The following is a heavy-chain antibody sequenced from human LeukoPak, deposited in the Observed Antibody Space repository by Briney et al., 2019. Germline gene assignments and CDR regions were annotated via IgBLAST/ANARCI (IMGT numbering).Heavy chain of an antibody. V-gene: IGHV4-38-2*02. CDR3: AKDDMIVVVIISGFDY. J-gene: IGHJ4*02. D-gene: IGHD3-22*01. Sequence: PSETLSLTCTVSGYSISSGYYWGRIRQPPGKGLEWIGSIYHSGSTYYNPSLKSRVTISVDTSKNQFSLKLSSVTAADTAVYYCAKDDMIVVVIISGFDYWGQGTLVTVSS. CDR1: GYSISSGYY. CDR2: IYHSGST.